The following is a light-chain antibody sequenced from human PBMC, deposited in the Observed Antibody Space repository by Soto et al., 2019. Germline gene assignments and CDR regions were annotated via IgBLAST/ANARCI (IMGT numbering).Light chain of an antibody. CDR1: SSDVGGYNY. Sequence: ALTQPASVSGSPGQSITISCTGTSSDVGGYNYVSWYQQHPGKAPKLMIYEVTNRPSGVSNRFTGSKSGNTASLTISGLLAEDESDYYCSSYTTSYTPLYVFGTGTKLTVL. J-gene: IGLJ1*01. CDR2: EVT. CDR3: SSYTTSYTPLYV. V-gene: IGLV2-14*01.